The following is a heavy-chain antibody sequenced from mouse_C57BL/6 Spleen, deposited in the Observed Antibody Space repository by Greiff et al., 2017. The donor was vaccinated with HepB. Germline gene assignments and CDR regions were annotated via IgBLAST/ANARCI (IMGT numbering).Heavy chain of an antibody. CDR1: GYSITSDY. J-gene: IGHJ1*03. V-gene: IGHV3-8*01. CDR3: ARLAQATYWYFDV. Sequence: EVKLMESGPGLAKPSQTLSLTCSVTGYSITSDYWNWIRKFPGNKLEYMGYISYSGSTYYNPSLKSRISITRDTSKNQYYLQLNSVTTEDTATYYCARLAQATYWYFDVWGTGTTVTVSS. D-gene: IGHD3-2*02. CDR2: ISYSGST.